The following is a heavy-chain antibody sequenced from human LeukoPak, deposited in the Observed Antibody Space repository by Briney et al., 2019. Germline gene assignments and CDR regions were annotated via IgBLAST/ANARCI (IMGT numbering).Heavy chain of an antibody. CDR1: GFTFSSYA. V-gene: IGHV3-30*04. D-gene: IGHD3-3*01. CDR3: AGSPVLRLLEWLSDDAFDI. J-gene: IGHJ3*02. Sequence: GGSLRLSCAASGFTFSSYAMHWVRQAPGKGLEWVAVISYDGSNKYYADSVKGRFTISRDNSKNTLYLQMNSLRAEDTAVYYCAGSPVLRLLEWLSDDAFDIWGQGTMVTVSS. CDR2: ISYDGSNK.